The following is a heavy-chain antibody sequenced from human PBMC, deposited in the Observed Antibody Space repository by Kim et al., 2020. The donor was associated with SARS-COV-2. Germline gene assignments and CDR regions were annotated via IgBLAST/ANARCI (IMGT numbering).Heavy chain of an antibody. V-gene: IGHV1-18*01. CDR3: ARARDSKRWEPLPYWFDS. CDR2: TNPKNGHT. J-gene: IGHJ5*01. CDR1: GYIFINYG. D-gene: IGHD1-26*01. Sequence: ASVKVSCKTSGYIFINYGVAWVRQAPGQGLEWMGWTNPKNGHTRFAQKFQGRVAMTTDTSTTTAFLELWSLRSDDTAIYHCARARDSKRWEPLPYWFDSWGQGSLVTVSS.